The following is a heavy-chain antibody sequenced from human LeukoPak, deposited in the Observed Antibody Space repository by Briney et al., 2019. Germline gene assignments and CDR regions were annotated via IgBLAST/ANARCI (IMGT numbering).Heavy chain of an antibody. J-gene: IGHJ4*02. Sequence: EPGGSLRLSCVASGFTFNNYAMHWVRQAPGKGLEWIGYIYYTGSTNYNPSLQSRVTISVDASKNQLSLKLSSVTAADTAVYYCATLTTVVTPSYFDYWGQGTLVTVSS. CDR3: ATLTTVVTPSYFDY. V-gene: IGHV4-59*08. CDR1: GFTFNNYA. CDR2: IYYTGST. D-gene: IGHD4-23*01.